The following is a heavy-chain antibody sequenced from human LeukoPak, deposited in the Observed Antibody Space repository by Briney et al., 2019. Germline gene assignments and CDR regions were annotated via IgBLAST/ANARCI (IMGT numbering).Heavy chain of an antibody. CDR2: IYSGGST. J-gene: IGHJ4*02. CDR3: ARHDYGGNSGDY. CDR1: GFTVSSNY. V-gene: IGHV3-53*01. D-gene: IGHD4-23*01. Sequence: GGSLRLSCAASGFTVSSNYMSWVRQAPGKGLEWVSVIYSGGSTYYADSVKGRFTISRDNSKNTLYLQMNSLRAEDTAVYYCARHDYGGNSGDYWGQGTLVTVSS.